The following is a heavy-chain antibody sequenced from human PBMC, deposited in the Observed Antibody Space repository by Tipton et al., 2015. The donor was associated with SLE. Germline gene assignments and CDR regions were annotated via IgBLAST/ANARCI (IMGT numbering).Heavy chain of an antibody. CDR1: GGTFSSYA. J-gene: IGHJ3*02. D-gene: IGHD1-20*01. CDR2: IIPIFGTA. Sequence: QVQLVQSGAEVKKPGSSVKVSCKASGGTFSSYAISWVRQAPGQGLEWMGGIIPIFGTANYAQKFQGRVTITADESTSTAYMELSSLRSEDTAVYYCARGTAPYNWKGHDAFDIWGQGTMVSVSS. CDR3: ARGTAPYNWKGHDAFDI. V-gene: IGHV1-69*01.